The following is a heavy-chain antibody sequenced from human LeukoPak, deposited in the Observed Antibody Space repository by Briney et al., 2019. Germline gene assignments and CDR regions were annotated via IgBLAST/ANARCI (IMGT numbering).Heavy chain of an antibody. D-gene: IGHD3-3*01. J-gene: IGHJ4*02. CDR2: INPNSGGT. CDR3: ASGPRSTIFGVDSYYFDY. V-gene: IGHV1-2*02. CDR1: GYTFIDYY. Sequence: ASVKVSCKTSGYTFIDYYMYWVRQAPGQGPEWMGWINPNSGGTKSPQKFQGRVTMTRDTSTSTAYLELSRLTSDDTAVYYCASGPRSTIFGVDSYYFDYWGQGTLVTVSS.